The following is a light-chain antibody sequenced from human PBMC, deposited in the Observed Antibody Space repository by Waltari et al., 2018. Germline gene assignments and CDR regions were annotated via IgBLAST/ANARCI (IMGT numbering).Light chain of an antibody. CDR1: ASDVGTFNF. CDR3: CSYAGSSTYV. J-gene: IGLJ1*01. V-gene: IGLV2-23*02. CDR2: EVS. Sequence: QSALTQPASVSGSPGQSITITCTGTASDVGTFNFVSWYQQHPGKAPKILIYEVSRRPSGVSSRFSASKSGNMASLTISALQADDEADYYCCSYAGSSTYVFGSGTKITVL.